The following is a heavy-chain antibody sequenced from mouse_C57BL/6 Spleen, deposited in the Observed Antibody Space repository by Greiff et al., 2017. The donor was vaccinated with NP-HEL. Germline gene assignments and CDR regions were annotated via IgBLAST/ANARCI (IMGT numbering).Heavy chain of an antibody. Sequence: EVQLQQSGPELVKPGASVKIPCKASGYTFTDYNMDWVKQSHGKSLEWIGDINPNNGGTIYNQKFKGKATLTVDKSSSTAYMELRSLTSEDTAVYYCASSYYYGSSPFAYWGQGTLVTVSA. CDR1: GYTFTDYN. CDR3: ASSYYYGSSPFAY. CDR2: INPNNGGT. D-gene: IGHD1-1*01. J-gene: IGHJ3*01. V-gene: IGHV1-18*01.